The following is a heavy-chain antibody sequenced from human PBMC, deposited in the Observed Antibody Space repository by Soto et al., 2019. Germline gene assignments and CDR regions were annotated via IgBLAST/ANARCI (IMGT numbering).Heavy chain of an antibody. CDR1: GYTFTSYA. J-gene: IGHJ4*02. V-gene: IGHV1-18*01. Sequence: QVQLVQSGGEVKKPGASVKVSCTASGYTFTSYAVSWVRQAPGQGLEWMGWVSAYNDNTKYAQKFQGRVTMTKDTSTSTVYMELRSLTSDDAAVYYCARDGVAVTTGNSGYWGKGTLVTVAS. CDR3: ARDGVAVTTGNSGY. CDR2: VSAYNDNT. D-gene: IGHD4-4*01.